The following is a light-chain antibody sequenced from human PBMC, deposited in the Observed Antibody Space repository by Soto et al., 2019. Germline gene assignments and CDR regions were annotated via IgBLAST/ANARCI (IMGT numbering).Light chain of an antibody. V-gene: IGKV1-5*03. CDR3: QQYKSYFRT. J-gene: IGKJ1*01. Sequence: DIQMTQSPSTLSAPIGDRVTITCRASESISGWLAWYQQKPGKAPKLLIYQASSLQSGVPSRFSGSGSETEFTLTISSMLPDDFATYFCQQYKSYFRTFGQGTKV. CDR2: QAS. CDR1: ESISGW.